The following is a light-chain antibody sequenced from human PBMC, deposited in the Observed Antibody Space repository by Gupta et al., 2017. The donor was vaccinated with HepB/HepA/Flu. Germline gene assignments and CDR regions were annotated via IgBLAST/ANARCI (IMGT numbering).Light chain of an antibody. J-gene: IGLJ3*02. V-gene: IGLV2-23*02. Sequence: QSALTQPSSVSGSPGQSITISCTGTSSDVGNYNFVSWYQQQHPGKAPKLIIFEVRKRPSGISDRFSGSKSGNTASLTISGLQAEDEADYYCCSYRRYSTWVFGGGTKVTVL. CDR3: CSYRRYSTWV. CDR2: EVR. CDR1: SSDVGNYNF.